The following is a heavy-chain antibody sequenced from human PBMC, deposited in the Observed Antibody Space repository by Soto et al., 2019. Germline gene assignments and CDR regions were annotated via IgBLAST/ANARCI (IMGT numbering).Heavy chain of an antibody. D-gene: IGHD3-10*01. J-gene: IGHJ6*02. CDR2: IYYSGST. Sequence: SETLSLTCTVSGGSISSSSYYWGWIRQPPGKGLEWIGSIYYSGSTYYNPSLKSRVTISVDTSKNQFSLKLSSVTAADTAVYYCARHYWFGELLYSYNQESYYYYGMDVWGQGTTVTVSS. CDR1: GGSISSSSYY. CDR3: ARHYWFGELLYSYNQESYYYYGMDV. V-gene: IGHV4-39*01.